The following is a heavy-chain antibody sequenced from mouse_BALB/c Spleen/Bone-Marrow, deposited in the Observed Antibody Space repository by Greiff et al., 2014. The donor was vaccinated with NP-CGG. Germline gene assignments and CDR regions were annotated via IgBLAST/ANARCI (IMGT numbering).Heavy chain of an antibody. CDR1: GFNIKDTY. V-gene: IGHV14-3*02. Sequence: VQLQQPGAELVKPGASVKLSCTASGFNIKDTYMHWVKQRPEQGLEWIGRIVPANGNTKYDPKFQGKATITADTSSNTAYLQLTSLTSEDTAVYYCVRYLYGNYFDYWGQGTLSQSPQ. CDR2: IVPANGNT. CDR3: VRYLYGNYFDY. J-gene: IGHJ2*01. D-gene: IGHD2-10*02.